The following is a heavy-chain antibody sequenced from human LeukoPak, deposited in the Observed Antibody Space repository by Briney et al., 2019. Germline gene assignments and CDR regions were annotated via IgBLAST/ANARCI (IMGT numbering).Heavy chain of an antibody. V-gene: IGHV1-69*13. CDR3: AREDDIVVVPASPYGMDV. J-gene: IGHJ6*04. Sequence: GASVKVSCKASGGTFSSYAISWVRQAPGQGLEWMGGIIPISGTANYAQKFQGRVTITADESTSTAYMELSSLRSEDTAVYSCAREDDIVVVPASPYGMDVWGKGTTVTVSS. CDR2: IIPISGTA. CDR1: GGTFSSYA. D-gene: IGHD2-2*01.